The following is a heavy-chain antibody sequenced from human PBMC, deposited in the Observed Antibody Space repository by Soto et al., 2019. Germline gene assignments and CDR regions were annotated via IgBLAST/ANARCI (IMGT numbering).Heavy chain of an antibody. J-gene: IGHJ4*02. CDR3: AKERSSGWSFDY. D-gene: IGHD6-19*01. Sequence: EVQLLESGGGLVQPGGSLRLSCAASGFTFSTYAMNWVRQAPGKGLEWVSGISGSGDSTYYADSVKGRFTVSRDNSKNPLYLQMNSLRAEDTAVFYCAKERSSGWSFDYWGQGTLVTVSS. V-gene: IGHV3-23*01. CDR1: GFTFSTYA. CDR2: ISGSGDST.